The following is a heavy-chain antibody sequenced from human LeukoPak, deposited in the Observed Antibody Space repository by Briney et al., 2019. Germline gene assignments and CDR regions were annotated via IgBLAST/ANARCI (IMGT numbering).Heavy chain of an antibody. Sequence: GGSLRLSCGAPDSNIGTYAVTWVRQVPGKGVEWVSGMRGGDLSTYYARSVKGRFTISRDTSKNTFYPEMNSLGADDTALYYCAKDRISGQGGAARILDFWGQGILVTVSS. V-gene: IGHV3-23*01. CDR3: AKDRISGQGGAARILDF. CDR2: MRGGDLST. CDR1: DSNIGTYA. J-gene: IGHJ4*02. D-gene: IGHD6-6*01.